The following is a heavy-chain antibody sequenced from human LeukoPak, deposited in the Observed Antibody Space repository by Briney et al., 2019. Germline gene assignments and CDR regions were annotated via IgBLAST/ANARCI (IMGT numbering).Heavy chain of an antibody. CDR1: GYTFTGYY. Sequence: GASVKVSCKASGYTFTGYYMHWVRQAPGQGLEWMGWINPNSGGTNYAQKFQGRVTMTRDTSISTAYMELSRLRSDDTAVYYCARDRGLAAAGTGAFDYWGQGTLVTV. J-gene: IGHJ4*02. V-gene: IGHV1-2*02. D-gene: IGHD6-13*01. CDR2: INPNSGGT. CDR3: ARDRGLAAAGTGAFDY.